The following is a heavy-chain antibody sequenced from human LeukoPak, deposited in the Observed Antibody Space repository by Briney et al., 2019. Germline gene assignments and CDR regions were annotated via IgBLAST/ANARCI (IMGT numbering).Heavy chain of an antibody. CDR2: INHSGST. J-gene: IGHJ4*02. D-gene: IGHD3-22*01. CDR1: GGSSSGYY. Sequence: SETLSLTCAVYGGSSSGYYWSWIRQPPGKGLEWIGEINHSGSTNYNPSLKSRVTISVDTSKNQFSLKLSSVTAADTAVYYCARGKIADDSSGYYSDYWGQGTLVTVSS. CDR3: ARGKIADDSSGYYSDY. V-gene: IGHV4-34*01.